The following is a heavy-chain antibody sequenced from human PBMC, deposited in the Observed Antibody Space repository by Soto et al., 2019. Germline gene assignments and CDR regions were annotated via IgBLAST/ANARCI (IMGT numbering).Heavy chain of an antibody. D-gene: IGHD2-15*01. Sequence: QVQLQASGPGLVKPSQTLSLTCTVSGGSISSGAYYWSWIRQPPGKGLEWIGYIYYSGSTYYNPSLKSRVTISVDTSKNQFSLKLSSVTAADTAVYYCAREKRVVVATRPIDYWGQGTLVTVSS. CDR3: AREKRVVVATRPIDY. CDR2: IYYSGST. V-gene: IGHV4-30-4*01. J-gene: IGHJ4*02. CDR1: GGSISSGAYY.